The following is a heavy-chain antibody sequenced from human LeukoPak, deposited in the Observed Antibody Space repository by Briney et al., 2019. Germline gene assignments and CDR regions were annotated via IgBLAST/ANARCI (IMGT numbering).Heavy chain of an antibody. D-gene: IGHD2-2*01. J-gene: IGHJ4*02. CDR3: ARHSSSVRGLCFDY. V-gene: IGHV4-39*01. Sequence: SETLSLTCTVSGGSISSSSYYWGWIRQPPGKGLEWIGSIYYSGSTYYNPSLKSRVTISVDTSKNQFSLKLSSVTAADTAVYYCARHSSSVRGLCFDYWGQGTLVTVSS. CDR2: IYYSGST. CDR1: GGSISSSSYY.